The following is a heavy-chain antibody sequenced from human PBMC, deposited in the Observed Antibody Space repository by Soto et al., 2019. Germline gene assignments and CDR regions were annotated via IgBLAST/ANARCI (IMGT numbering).Heavy chain of an antibody. J-gene: IGHJ4*02. V-gene: IGHV3-73*01. D-gene: IGHD3-10*01. CDR3: YTHRPRGLAITSSCLCY. Sequence: GRSLRLSCAPSGFTFSGSSKHCVRHASGRGLEWRGRIRSRTNSYATAYAASVKGRLTISRDDSKNRAYLQMNGLKTGDTAVCFGYTHRPRGLAITSSCLCYWGRVPLV. CDR2: IRSRTNSYAT. CDR1: GFTFSGSS.